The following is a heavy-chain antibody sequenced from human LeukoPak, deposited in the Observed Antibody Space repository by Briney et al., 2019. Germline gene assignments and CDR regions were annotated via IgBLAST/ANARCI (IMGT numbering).Heavy chain of an antibody. J-gene: IGHJ4*02. CDR2: AFSDGRT. Sequence: GGSLRLSCAASGITVSTNYMSWVRQAPGKGLEWVSIAFSDGRTFYADSVKGRFTISRDSSKNTLYLQMNSLRAEDTAVYYCARDGSSWSRWGYFDYWGQGTLVTVSS. D-gene: IGHD6-13*01. CDR3: ARDGSSWSRWGYFDY. CDR1: GITVSTNY. V-gene: IGHV3-53*05.